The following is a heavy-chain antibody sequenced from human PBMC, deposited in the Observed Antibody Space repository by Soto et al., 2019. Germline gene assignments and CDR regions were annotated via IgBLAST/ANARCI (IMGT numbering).Heavy chain of an antibody. D-gene: IGHD6-19*01. J-gene: IGHJ4*02. CDR2: IDPSDSYT. V-gene: IGHV5-10-1*01. CDR3: ARHKEFGTAVPGTYV. Sequence: PGESLKISCKGSGYSFTSHWISWVRQMPGKGLEWMGRIDPSDSYTNYSPSFQGHVTISADKSISTAYLQWSSLKASDTAMYYCARHKEFGTAVPGTYVWGQGTLVTVSS. CDR1: GYSFTSHW.